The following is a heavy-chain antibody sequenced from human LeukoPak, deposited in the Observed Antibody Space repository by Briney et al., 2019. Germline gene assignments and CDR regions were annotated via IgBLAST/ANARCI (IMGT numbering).Heavy chain of an antibody. CDR2: INHSGST. V-gene: IGHV4-34*01. J-gene: IGHJ4*02. CDR3: ARGPILWFGEFRGKFDY. Sequence: SETLSLTCAVYGGSFSGYYWSWIRQPPGKGLEWIGEINHSGSTNYNPSLKSRVTISVDTSKNQFSLKLSSVAAADTAVYYCARGPILWFGEFRGKFDYWGQGTLVTVSS. CDR1: GGSFSGYY. D-gene: IGHD3-10*01.